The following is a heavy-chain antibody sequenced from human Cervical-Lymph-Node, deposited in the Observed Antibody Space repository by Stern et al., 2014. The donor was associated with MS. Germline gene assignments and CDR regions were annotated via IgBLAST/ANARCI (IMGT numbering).Heavy chain of an antibody. CDR1: GGFIHSGGFY. CDR3: ARDVAVGATVDGGFYYGLDV. CDR2: VYTSGSA. V-gene: IGHV4-61*02. D-gene: IGHD1-26*01. Sequence: QLPLQESGPGLVKPSQTLSLTCTVSGGFIHSGGFYWSWIRQPAGKGLEWIGRVYTSGSANYTRSLKKLITISRDTDETMWSLVLRLGTAADTAVYFCARDVAVGATVDGGFYYGLDVWGRGTTVTVSS. J-gene: IGHJ6*02.